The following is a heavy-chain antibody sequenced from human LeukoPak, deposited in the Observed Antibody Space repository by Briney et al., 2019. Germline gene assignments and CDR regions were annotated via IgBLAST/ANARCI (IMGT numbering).Heavy chain of an antibody. CDR2: INHSGST. J-gene: IGHJ4*02. V-gene: IGHV4-34*09. Sequence: SETLSLTCAVYGGSFSGYYWSWIRQPPGKGLEWIGEINHSGSTYYNPSLKSRVTISVDTSKNQFSLKLSSVTAADTAVYYCARGRYYDFWSGYYFRPVPDFDYWGQGTLVTVSS. D-gene: IGHD3-3*01. CDR1: GGSFSGYY. CDR3: ARGRYYDFWSGYYFRPVPDFDY.